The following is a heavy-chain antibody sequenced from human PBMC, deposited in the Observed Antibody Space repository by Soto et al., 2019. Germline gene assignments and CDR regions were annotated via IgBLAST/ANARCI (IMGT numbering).Heavy chain of an antibody. V-gene: IGHV3-13*01. D-gene: IGHD3-22*01. CDR3: AKPPYYYDSSGYHWGGFYYYGMDV. J-gene: IGHJ6*02. CDR2: IGTAGDT. Sequence: GGSMRLSCAASGFTFSSYDMHWVRQATGKGLEWVSAIGTAGDTYYPGSVKGRFTISRDNAKNTLYLQMNSLRAEDTAVYYCAKPPYYYDSSGYHWGGFYYYGMDVWGQGTTVTVSS. CDR1: GFTFSSYD.